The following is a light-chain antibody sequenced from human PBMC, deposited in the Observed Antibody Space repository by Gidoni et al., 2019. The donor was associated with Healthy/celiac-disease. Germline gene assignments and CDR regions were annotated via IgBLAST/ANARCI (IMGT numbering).Light chain of an antibody. CDR1: KTISSY. Sequence: IQMTQSPSSLSASVGDRVTITCRASKTISSYLNWYQQKPGKAPKLLIYAASSLQSGVPSRFSSSGSGTDFTLTISSLQPEDFATYYCQQSYSTPYTFGQGTKLEIK. CDR3: QQSYSTPYT. V-gene: IGKV1-39*01. CDR2: AAS. J-gene: IGKJ2*01.